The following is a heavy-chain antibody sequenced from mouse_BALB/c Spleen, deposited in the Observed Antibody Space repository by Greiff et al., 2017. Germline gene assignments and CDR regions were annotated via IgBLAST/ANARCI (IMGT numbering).Heavy chain of an antibody. CDR2: ISSGGST. CDR1: GFTFSSYA. D-gene: IGHD2-4*01. J-gene: IGHJ2*01. Sequence: DVHLVESGGGLVKPGGSLKLSCAASGFTFSSYAMSWVRQTPEKRLEWVASISSGGSTYYPDSVKGRFTISRDNARNILYLQMSSLRSEDTAMYYCAREGLGDYFDYWGQGTTLTVSS. CDR3: AREGLGDYFDY. V-gene: IGHV5-6-5*01.